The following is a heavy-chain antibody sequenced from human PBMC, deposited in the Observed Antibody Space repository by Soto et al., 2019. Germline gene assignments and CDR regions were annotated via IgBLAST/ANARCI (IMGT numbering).Heavy chain of an antibody. Sequence: QVQLQQWGAGLLKPSETLSLTCAVYGGSFSGYYWSWIRQPPGKGLEWIGEINHSGSTNYNPSLKSRVTISVDTSKNQFSLELSSVTAADTAVYYCARVSVVNAFDIWGQGTMVTVSS. CDR2: INHSGST. V-gene: IGHV4-34*01. D-gene: IGHD2-15*01. J-gene: IGHJ3*02. CDR1: GGSFSGYY. CDR3: ARVSVVNAFDI.